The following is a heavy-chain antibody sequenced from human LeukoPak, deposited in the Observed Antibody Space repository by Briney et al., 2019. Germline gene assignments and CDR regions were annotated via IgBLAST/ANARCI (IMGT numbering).Heavy chain of an antibody. Sequence: PGRSLRLSCAASGFTFSSYAMHWVRQAPGKGLEWVAVISYDGSNKYYADSVKGRFTISRDNSKNTLYLQMNSLRAEDTAVYYCAKVLEQQLSGDDAFDIWGQGTMVTVSS. D-gene: IGHD6-13*01. CDR3: AKVLEQQLSGDDAFDI. CDR2: ISYDGSNK. J-gene: IGHJ3*02. V-gene: IGHV3-30-3*01. CDR1: GFTFSSYA.